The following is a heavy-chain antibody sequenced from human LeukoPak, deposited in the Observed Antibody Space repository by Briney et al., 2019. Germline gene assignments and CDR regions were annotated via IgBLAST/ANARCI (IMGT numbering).Heavy chain of an antibody. CDR2: ISYDGSNK. CDR1: GFTFSSYA. CDR3: ARESAYYFDY. D-gene: IGHD3-16*01. Sequence: PGGSLRLSCAASGFTFSSYAMHWVGQAPGKGLEWVAVISYDGSNKYYADSVKGRFTISRDNSKNTLYLQMNRLRAEDTAVYYCARESAYYFDYWGQGTLVTVSS. J-gene: IGHJ4*02. V-gene: IGHV3-30-3*01.